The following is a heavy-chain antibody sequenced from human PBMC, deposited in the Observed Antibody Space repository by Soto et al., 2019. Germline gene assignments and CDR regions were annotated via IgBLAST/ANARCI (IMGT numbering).Heavy chain of an antibody. CDR2: INAGDGNT. J-gene: IGHJ5*02. CDR3: AGSGSYYHYNWFDP. CDR1: GYTFTSYA. Sequence: ASVKVSCKASGYTFTSYAMHWVRQAPGQRLEWMGWINAGDGNTKYSQKFQGRVTITRDTSASTAYMELSSLRSEDTAVYYCAGSGSYYHYNWFDPWGQGNMVTVSS. D-gene: IGHD3-10*01. V-gene: IGHV1-3*01.